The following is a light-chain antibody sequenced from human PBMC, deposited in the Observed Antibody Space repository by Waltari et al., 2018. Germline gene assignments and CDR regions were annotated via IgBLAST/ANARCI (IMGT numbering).Light chain of an antibody. J-gene: IGLJ2*01. CDR1: ALPKKY. V-gene: IGLV3-10*01. CDR2: EDN. Sequence: SYELTQPPSVSVSPGQTARITCSGDALPKKYTSWYQQKSGQAPVLRMFEDNRRPSAIPERCFGSTSGTFATLTISGAQVEDEADYYCYSTDSSGNERVFGGGTKLTVL. CDR3: YSTDSSGNERV.